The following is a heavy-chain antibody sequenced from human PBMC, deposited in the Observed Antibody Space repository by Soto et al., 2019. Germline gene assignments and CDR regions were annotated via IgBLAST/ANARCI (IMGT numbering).Heavy chain of an antibody. V-gene: IGHV3-9*02. Sequence: GGSLRLSCVVSGLTTFDHGMHWVRQSPAKGPEWVSGILWNSGAAGYADSVKGRFTISRDRAKRALYLQMDSLRPEDTALYYCGNDVAPGGLEVWGQGTTVTVSS. D-gene: IGHD5-12*01. CDR2: ILWNSGAA. CDR1: GLTTFDHG. CDR3: GNDVAPGGLEV. J-gene: IGHJ6*02.